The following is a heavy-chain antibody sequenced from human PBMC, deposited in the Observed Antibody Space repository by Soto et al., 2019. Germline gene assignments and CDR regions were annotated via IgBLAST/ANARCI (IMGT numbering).Heavy chain of an antibody. CDR1: GFTFSSYA. J-gene: IGHJ3*02. V-gene: IGHV3-23*01. CDR3: AKDLADAEAFDI. CDR2: ISGSGGST. Sequence: EVQLLESGGGLVQPGGSPRLSCAASGFTFSSYAMSWVRQAPGKGLEWVSAISGSGGSTYYADSVKGRFTISRDNSKNTLYLQMNSLRAEDTAVYYCAKDLADAEAFDIWGQGTMVTVSS.